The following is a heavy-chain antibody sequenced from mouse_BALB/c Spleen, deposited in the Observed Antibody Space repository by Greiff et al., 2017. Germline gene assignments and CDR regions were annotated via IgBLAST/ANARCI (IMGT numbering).Heavy chain of an antibody. Sequence: QVQLQQSGPELVRPGVSVKLSCKGSGFTFTDYAMHWVKQSHAKSLEWIGVISTYYGNTNYNQKFKGKATMTVDKSSSTAYMELARLTSEDSAIYYCARSRRDYAMDYWGQGTSVTVSS. D-gene: IGHD3-1*01. CDR3: ARSRRDYAMDY. V-gene: IGHV1-67*01. CDR2: ISTYYGNT. J-gene: IGHJ4*01. CDR1: GFTFTDYA.